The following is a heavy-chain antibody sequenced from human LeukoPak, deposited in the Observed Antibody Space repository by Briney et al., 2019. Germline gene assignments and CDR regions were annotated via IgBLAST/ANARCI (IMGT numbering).Heavy chain of an antibody. Sequence: SETLSLTCRVSGGSISSYSYYWDWIRQPPGKGLEWIGSIYYSGSTYYNPSLKSRVTISVDTSKNRFSLRLNSVAAADTAVYYCARRSGSYFDYWGQGTLVTVSS. J-gene: IGHJ4*02. CDR1: GGSISSYSYY. D-gene: IGHD1-26*01. V-gene: IGHV4-39*01. CDR2: IYYSGST. CDR3: ARRSGSYFDY.